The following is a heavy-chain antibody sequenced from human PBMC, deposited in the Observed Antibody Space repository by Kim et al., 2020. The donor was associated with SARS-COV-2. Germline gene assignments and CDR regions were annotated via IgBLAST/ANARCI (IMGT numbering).Heavy chain of an antibody. V-gene: IGHV3-9*01. CDR1: GFTFDDYA. D-gene: IGHD1-26*01. J-gene: IGHJ6*01. Sequence: GGSLRLSCAASGFTFDDYAMHWVRQAPGKGLEWVSGISWNSGSIGYADSVKGRFTISRDNAKKSLYLQMNSLRAEDTALYYCAKDSWAGAYYYYGMDVWG. CDR3: AKDSWAGAYYYYGMDV. CDR2: ISWNSGSI.